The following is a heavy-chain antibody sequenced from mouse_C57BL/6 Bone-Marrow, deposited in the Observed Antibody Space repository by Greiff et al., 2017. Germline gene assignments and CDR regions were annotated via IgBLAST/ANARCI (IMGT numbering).Heavy chain of an antibody. Sequence: VQLQQPGAELVKPGASVKMSCKASGYTFTSYWITWVKQRPGQGLEWIGDFYPGSGSTNYNEKFKSKATLTVDTSSSTAYMQLSSLTSEDSAVYYCARPYYSNYWSFDVWGTGTTVTVSS. J-gene: IGHJ1*03. CDR2: FYPGSGST. CDR3: ARPYYSNYWSFDV. V-gene: IGHV1-55*01. D-gene: IGHD2-5*01. CDR1: GYTFTSYW.